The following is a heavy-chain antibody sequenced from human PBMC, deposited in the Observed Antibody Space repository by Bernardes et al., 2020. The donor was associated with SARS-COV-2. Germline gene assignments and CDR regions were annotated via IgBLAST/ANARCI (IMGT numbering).Heavy chain of an antibody. J-gene: IGHJ3*02. CDR3: ARVYDTSGYYCEAPDI. D-gene: IGHD3-22*01. CDR2: IFSDDEK. CDR1: GFSLSNATMG. V-gene: IGHV2-26*01. Sequence: SGPTLVKPTETLTLTCTVSGFSLSNATMGVSWIRQPPGRALEWLAHIFSDDEKFYSTSLQSRLTVSKDTSKSQVVLKLTYMDPVDTATYYCARVYDTSGYYCEAPDIWGQGTMVTVSS.